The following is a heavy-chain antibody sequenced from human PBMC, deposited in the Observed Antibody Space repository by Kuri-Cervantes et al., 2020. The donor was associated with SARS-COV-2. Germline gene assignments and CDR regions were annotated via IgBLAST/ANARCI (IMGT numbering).Heavy chain of an antibody. Sequence: SVKVSCKASGGTFSSYAISWVRQAPGQGLEWMGGIIPIFGTANYAQKFQGRVTITADESTSTAYMELSSLRSEDTAVYYCARVSDMYYDFWSGIGDVGYYYYYMDVWGKGTTVTDSS. V-gene: IGHV1-69*13. CDR1: GGTFSSYA. CDR3: ARVSDMYYDFWSGIGDVGYYYYYMDV. J-gene: IGHJ6*03. D-gene: IGHD3-3*01. CDR2: IIPIFGTA.